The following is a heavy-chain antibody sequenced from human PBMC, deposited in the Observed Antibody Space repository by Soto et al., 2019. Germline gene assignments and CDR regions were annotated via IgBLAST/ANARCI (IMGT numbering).Heavy chain of an antibody. CDR1: GFTFSSYG. Sequence: QVQLVESGGGVVQPGRSLRLSCAASGFTFSSYGMHWVRQAPGKGLEWVAVISYDGSNKYYADSVKGRFTISRDNSKNPLYLQMNSLRAEDTAVYYCAKTSYDSSGYPSYYFDYWGQGTLVTVSS. V-gene: IGHV3-30*18. D-gene: IGHD3-22*01. CDR3: AKTSYDSSGYPSYYFDY. CDR2: ISYDGSNK. J-gene: IGHJ4*02.